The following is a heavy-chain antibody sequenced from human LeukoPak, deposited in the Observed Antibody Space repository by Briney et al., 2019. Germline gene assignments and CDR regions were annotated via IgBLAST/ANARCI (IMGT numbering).Heavy chain of an antibody. CDR2: IIPIFGTA. V-gene: IGHV1-69*13. D-gene: IGHD2-2*01. J-gene: IGHJ5*02. CDR1: GYTFTSYG. CDR3: ARDPSLYCSSTSCPPPGFRFDP. Sequence: SVKVSCKASGYTFTSYGISWVRQAPGQGLEWMGGIIPIFGTANYAQKLQGRVTITADESTSTAYMELSSLRSEDTAVYYCARDPSLYCSSTSCPPPGFRFDPWGQGTLVTVSS.